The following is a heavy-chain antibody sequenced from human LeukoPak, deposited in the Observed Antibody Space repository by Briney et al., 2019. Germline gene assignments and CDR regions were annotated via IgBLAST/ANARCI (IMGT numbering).Heavy chain of an antibody. CDR3: ARDGLPAARDI. CDR2: INGDGSST. CDR1: GFIFSQFW. J-gene: IGHJ3*02. D-gene: IGHD6-6*01. V-gene: IGHV3-74*01. Sequence: GGSLRLSCAGSGFIFSQFWMQWVRQVPGKGLVWVSRINGDGSSTNYADSVKGRFTISRDNAKNTLYLQMNSLRAEDTAVYYCARDGLPAARDIWGQGTMVTVSS.